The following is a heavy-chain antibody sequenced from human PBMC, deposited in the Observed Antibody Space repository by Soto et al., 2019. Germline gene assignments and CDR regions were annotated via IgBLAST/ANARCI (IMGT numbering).Heavy chain of an antibody. CDR1: GFTIRAYG. CDR2: ISSYGGNI. V-gene: IGHV3-64*01. Sequence: EVQLVESGGGLVQPGDSLRLSCAASGFTIRAYGFHWVRQAPGKALEYISAISSYGGNIYYANSVKGRFTISRDNSKNTLYLQMGSLRTEDMGVYYCARDVGSGNYYKGVYYYYYMDVWGKGTTVTVSS. CDR3: ARDVGSGNYYKGVYYYYYMDV. J-gene: IGHJ6*03. D-gene: IGHD3-10*01.